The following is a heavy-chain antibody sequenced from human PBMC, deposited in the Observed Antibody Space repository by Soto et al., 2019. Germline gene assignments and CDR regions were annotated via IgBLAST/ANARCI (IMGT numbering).Heavy chain of an antibody. D-gene: IGHD2-8*01. CDR2: IKPDGSEI. CDR3: AALANGQ. V-gene: IGHV3-7*01. J-gene: IGHJ4*02. CDR1: GFSFSTYW. Sequence: GGSLRLSCAESGFSFSTYWIHWVRQAPGKGLEWVANIKPDGSEIYYVDSVKGRFTISRDNAKNSLYLQMNSLRVEDTAVYHRAALANGQWGQGALVTVSS.